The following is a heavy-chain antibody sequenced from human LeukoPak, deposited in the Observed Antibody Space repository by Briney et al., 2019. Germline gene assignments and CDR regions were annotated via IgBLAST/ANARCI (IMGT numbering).Heavy chain of an antibody. J-gene: IGHJ4*02. CDR2: ISAYNGNT. CDR3: ARDEDIVVVPAAMFY. CDR1: GYTFTSYG. D-gene: IGHD2-2*01. V-gene: IGHV1-18*04. Sequence: ASVKVSCKASGYTFTSYGISWGRQAPGQGLEWMGWISAYNGNTNYAQKLQGRVTMTTDTSTSTACMELRSLRSDDTAVYYCARDEDIVVVPAAMFYWGQGTLVTVSS.